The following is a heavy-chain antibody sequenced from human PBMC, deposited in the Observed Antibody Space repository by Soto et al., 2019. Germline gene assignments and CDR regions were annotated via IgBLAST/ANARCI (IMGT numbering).Heavy chain of an antibody. Sequence: QVQLVESGGGVVQPGRSLRLSCAASGFTFSSYAMHWVRQAPGKGLEWVAVISYDGSNKYYADSVKGRFTISRDNSKNTLYLQMNSRRAEDTAVYYCARDLIAARPRGDYWGQGTLVTVSS. CDR1: GFTFSSYA. CDR2: ISYDGSNK. D-gene: IGHD6-6*01. V-gene: IGHV3-30-3*01. J-gene: IGHJ4*02. CDR3: ARDLIAARPRGDY.